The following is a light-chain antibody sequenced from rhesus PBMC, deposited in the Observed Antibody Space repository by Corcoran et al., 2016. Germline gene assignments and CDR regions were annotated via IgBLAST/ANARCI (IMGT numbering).Light chain of an antibody. Sequence: DIQMTQSPSSLSASVGDRVTITCRASENVNNYLHWYQQKPGKASKLLIYVAATLQSGVPSRLSGSGSVTDYTFTISSLQPEDVATYYCQHSYGTPLTFGGGTKVEIK. CDR2: VAA. J-gene: IGKJ4*01. V-gene: IGKV1-74*01. CDR3: QHSYGTPLT. CDR1: ENVNNY.